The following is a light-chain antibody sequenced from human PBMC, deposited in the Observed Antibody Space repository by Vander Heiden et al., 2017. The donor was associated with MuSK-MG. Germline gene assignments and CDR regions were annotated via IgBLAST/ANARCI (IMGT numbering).Light chain of an antibody. CDR2: AAS. CDR1: QSISSY. J-gene: IGKJ4*01. Sequence: GDRVTITCRASQSISSYLNWYQQKPGKAPKLLIYAASSLQSGVPSRFSGSGSGTDFTLTISSLQPEDFATYYCQQSDSTPLTFGGGTKVEIK. V-gene: IGKV1-39*01. CDR3: QQSDSTPLT.